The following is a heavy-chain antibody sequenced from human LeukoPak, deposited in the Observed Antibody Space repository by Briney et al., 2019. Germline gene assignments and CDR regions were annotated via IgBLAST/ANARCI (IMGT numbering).Heavy chain of an antibody. J-gene: IGHJ4*02. D-gene: IGHD2-21*01. V-gene: IGHV3-66*04. Sequence: GGSLRLSCAASGSNVGSTYMGWVRQAPGKGLEWVSVIYPGGTTYYPDSVKGRFTISRDSSKNTLFLQMNSLRVEDTAIYYCARLLVAYFDSWGQGTLVSVSS. CDR1: GSNVGSTY. CDR3: ARLLVAYFDS. CDR2: IYPGGTT.